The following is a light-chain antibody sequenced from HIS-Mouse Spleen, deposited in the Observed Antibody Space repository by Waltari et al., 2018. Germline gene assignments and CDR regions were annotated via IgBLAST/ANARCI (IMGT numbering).Light chain of an antibody. CDR2: EVS. CDR3: SSYTSSSTV. CDR1: SSDVGGYNY. Sequence: QSALTQPASVSGSPGQSITIPCTGPSSDVGGYNYVSWYQRHPGKAPKLMIYEVSNRPSGVSNRFSGSKSGNTASLTISGLQAEDEADYYCSSYTSSSTVFGGGTKLTVL. J-gene: IGLJ3*02. V-gene: IGLV2-14*01.